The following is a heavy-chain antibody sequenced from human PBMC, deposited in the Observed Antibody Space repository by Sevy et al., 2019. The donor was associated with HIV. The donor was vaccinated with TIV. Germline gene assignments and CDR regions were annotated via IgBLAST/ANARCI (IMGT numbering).Heavy chain of an antibody. J-gene: IGHJ3*02. CDR1: GLTFSDYS. V-gene: IGHV3-21*01. CDR3: ARPYGSGSWEAFDI. Sequence: GGSLILSCAVSGLTFSDYSMNWVRQAPGKGLEWVSSISSSSSYLYYAESVKGRFTISRDNAKNSLYLEMNDLRAEDTAVYYCARPYGSGSWEAFDIWGQGTMVTVSS. D-gene: IGHD3-10*01. CDR2: ISSSSSYL.